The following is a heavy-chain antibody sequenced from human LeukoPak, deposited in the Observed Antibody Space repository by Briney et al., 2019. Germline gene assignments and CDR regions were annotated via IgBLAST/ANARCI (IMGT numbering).Heavy chain of an antibody. Sequence: PGGSLRLSCAASGSTFSRYGMHWVRQAPGKGLEWVAVILFDGSNKYYADSVKGRFTISRDNSKNTLYLQMNSLRAEDTAVYYCATYTSAIQYFLYWGLGTLVTVSS. V-gene: IGHV3-33*01. J-gene: IGHJ4*02. CDR2: ILFDGSNK. CDR3: ATYTSAIQYFLY. D-gene: IGHD6-19*01. CDR1: GSTFSRYG.